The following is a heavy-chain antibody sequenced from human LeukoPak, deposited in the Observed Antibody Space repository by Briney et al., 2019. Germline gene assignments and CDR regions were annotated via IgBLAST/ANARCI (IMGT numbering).Heavy chain of an antibody. CDR3: ARGLHYYGSGSYGTS. CDR1: GGTFSSYA. Sequence: SVKVSCKASGGTFSSYAISWVRQAPGQGLEWMGRIIPILGIANYAQKFQGRVTITADKSTSTAYMELSSLRSEDTAVYYCARGLHYYGSGSYGTSWGQGTLVTISS. D-gene: IGHD3-10*01. J-gene: IGHJ5*02. CDR2: IIPILGIA. V-gene: IGHV1-69*04.